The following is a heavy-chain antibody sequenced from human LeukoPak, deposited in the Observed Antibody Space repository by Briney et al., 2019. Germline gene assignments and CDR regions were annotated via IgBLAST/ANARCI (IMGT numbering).Heavy chain of an antibody. CDR3: ARRNTIFGVVIGFGP. CDR2: IYHSGST. D-gene: IGHD3-3*01. Sequence: SETLSLTCAVSGYSISSGYYWGWIQQPPGKGLEWIGSIYHSGSTYYNPSLKSRVTISVDTSKNQFSLKLSSATAADTAVYYCARRNTIFGVVIGFGPWGQGTLVTVSS. CDR1: GYSISSGYY. J-gene: IGHJ5*02. V-gene: IGHV4-38-2*01.